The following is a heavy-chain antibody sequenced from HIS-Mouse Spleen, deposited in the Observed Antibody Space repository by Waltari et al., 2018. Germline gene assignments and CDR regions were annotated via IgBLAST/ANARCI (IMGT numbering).Heavy chain of an antibody. CDR2: SYYSGST. D-gene: IGHD6-13*01. V-gene: IGHV4-39*07. CDR1: GGSISSSSYY. CDR3: AREIPYSSSWYDWYFDL. Sequence: QLQLQESGPGLVKPSETLSLTCTVSGGSISSSSYYWGWIRQPPGKGLEWIGSSYYSGSTYYPPSLKSRVTISVDTSKNQFSLKLSSVTAADTAVYYCAREIPYSSSWYDWYFDLWGRGTLVTVSS. J-gene: IGHJ2*01.